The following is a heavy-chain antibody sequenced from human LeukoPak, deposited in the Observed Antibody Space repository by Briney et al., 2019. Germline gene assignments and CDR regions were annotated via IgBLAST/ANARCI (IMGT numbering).Heavy chain of an antibody. CDR2: INHSGST. D-gene: IGHD2-2*01. V-gene: IGHV4-34*01. Sequence: PSETLSLTCAVYGGSFSGYYWSWIRQPPGEGLEWIGEINHSGSTNCNPSLKSRVTISVDTSKNQFSLKLSSVTAADTAVYYCARGLEYCSSTSCYPGNWFDPWGQGTLVTVSS. CDR3: ARGLEYCSSTSCYPGNWFDP. CDR1: GGSFSGYY. J-gene: IGHJ5*02.